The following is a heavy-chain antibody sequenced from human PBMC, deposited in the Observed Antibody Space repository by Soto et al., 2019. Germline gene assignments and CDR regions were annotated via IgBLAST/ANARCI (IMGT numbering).Heavy chain of an antibody. V-gene: IGHV3-30-3*01. CDR1: GFTFSSYA. J-gene: IGHJ4*02. Sequence: QVQLVESGGGVVQPGRSLRLSCAASGFTFSSYAMHWVRQAPGKGLEWVAVISYDGSNKYYADSVKGRFTISRDNSKNTLYLQMNSLRAEDTAVYYCGAAAGSLYWGQGNLVTVSS. CDR3: GAAAGSLY. CDR2: ISYDGSNK. D-gene: IGHD6-13*01.